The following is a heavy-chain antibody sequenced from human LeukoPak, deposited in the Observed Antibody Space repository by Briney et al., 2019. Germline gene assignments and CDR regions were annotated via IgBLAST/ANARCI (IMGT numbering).Heavy chain of an antibody. CDR1: GFTVSSNY. V-gene: IGHV3-66*02. D-gene: IGHD3-10*01. Sequence: GGSLRLSCAASGFTVSSNYMSWVRQAPGKGLEWVSVIYSGGSTYYADSVKGRFTISRDNSKNTLYLQMNSLRAEDTAVYYCARDRGRLWLGAFDYWGRGTLVTVSS. CDR2: IYSGGST. CDR3: ARDRGRLWLGAFDY. J-gene: IGHJ4*02.